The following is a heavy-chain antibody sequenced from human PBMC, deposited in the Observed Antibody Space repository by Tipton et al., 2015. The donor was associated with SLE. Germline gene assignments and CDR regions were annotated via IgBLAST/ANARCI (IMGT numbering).Heavy chain of an antibody. Sequence: SLRLSCESSEFPFSSYAMSWVRQAPGKGLEWVSAINGGGGITYYADPVKGRFTISRDNSMKTLYLQMNSLRAEDTAIYYCAKNPGGYDFGGLDVWGPGTTVTVSS. D-gene: IGHD5-12*01. V-gene: IGHV3-23*01. CDR2: INGGGGIT. CDR1: EFPFSSYA. CDR3: AKNPGGYDFGGLDV. J-gene: IGHJ6*02.